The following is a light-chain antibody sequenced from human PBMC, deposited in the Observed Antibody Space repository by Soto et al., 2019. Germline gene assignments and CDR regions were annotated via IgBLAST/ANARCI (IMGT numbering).Light chain of an antibody. J-gene: IGKJ2*01. V-gene: IGKV1-39*01. CDR2: TTS. Sequence: DIQMTQSPSSLSASVGDRVTITCRASQSIISYLNWFQQKPGKAPNLQIYTTSNLQSGVPSRFSGSGSGTDFTLTISSLQPDDFATYYCQQRYTTSYTLGQVTKLEIE. CDR1: QSIISY. CDR3: QQRYTTSYT.